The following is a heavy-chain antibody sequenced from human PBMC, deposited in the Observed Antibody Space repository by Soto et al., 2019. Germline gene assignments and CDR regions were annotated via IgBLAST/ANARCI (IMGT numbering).Heavy chain of an antibody. V-gene: IGHV3-64D*06. CDR3: VKDRWVDY. CDR1: RFTFSTYA. Sequence: PGGSLRLSCLASRFTFSTYAMHWVRQAPGKGLEYVSTISSNGGSTYYADSVKGRFTISRDNSKNSLYLQMSSLRPEDTAVYYCVKDRWVDYWGQGILVTVSS. D-gene: IGHD6-13*01. J-gene: IGHJ4*02. CDR2: ISSNGGST.